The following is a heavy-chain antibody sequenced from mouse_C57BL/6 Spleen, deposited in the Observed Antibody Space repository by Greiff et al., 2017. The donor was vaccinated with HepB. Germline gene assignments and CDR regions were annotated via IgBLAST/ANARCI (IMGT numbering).Heavy chain of an antibody. CDR3: ANYGNLAWFAY. V-gene: IGHV1-82*01. CDR1: GYAFSSSW. CDR2: IYPGDGDT. J-gene: IGHJ3*01. D-gene: IGHD2-1*01. Sequence: VQLQQSGPELVKPGASVKISCKASGYAFSSSWMNWVKQRPGKGLEWIGRIYPGDGDTNYNGKFKGKATLTADKSSSTAYMQLSSLTSEDSAVYFCANYGNLAWFAYWGQGTLVTVSA.